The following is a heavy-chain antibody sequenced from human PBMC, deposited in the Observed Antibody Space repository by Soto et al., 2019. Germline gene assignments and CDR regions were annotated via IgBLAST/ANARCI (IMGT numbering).Heavy chain of an antibody. V-gene: IGHV1-18*01. CDR1: TYNFKTLI. D-gene: IGHD3-3*01. J-gene: IGHJ6*02. CDR3: ARNHDFWIGVGGGMAV. CDR2: ISAYNGNT. Sequence: AAVKVSCKASTYNFKTLIISWVRQAPGQGLEWVGWISAYNGNTQYGLKFHDRVTMTTDTSTTTAYLELRSLTTDDTALYFCARNHDFWIGVGGGMAVWGQGTTVTVSS.